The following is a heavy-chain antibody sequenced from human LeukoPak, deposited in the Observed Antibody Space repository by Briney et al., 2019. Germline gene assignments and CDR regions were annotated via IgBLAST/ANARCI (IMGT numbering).Heavy chain of an antibody. CDR1: GFIFSSYA. Sequence: PGRSLRLSCVASGFIFSSYALHWARQAPGKGLEWVAVISYDGNYKYYADSVKGRFTISRDNSKNTLFLQMNSLRPEDTAVYYCARGEYDLLTGVYDTYGIDVWGQGTTVTVSS. CDR2: ISYDGNYK. V-gene: IGHV3-30-3*01. D-gene: IGHD3-9*01. CDR3: ARGEYDLLTGVYDTYGIDV. J-gene: IGHJ6*02.